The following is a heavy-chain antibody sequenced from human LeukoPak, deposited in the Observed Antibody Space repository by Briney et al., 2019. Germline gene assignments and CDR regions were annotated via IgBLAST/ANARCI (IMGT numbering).Heavy chain of an antibody. D-gene: IGHD7-27*01. J-gene: IGHJ4*02. CDR1: GGSISGYY. CDR2: LYNSGST. CDR3: ARGGSGVAFDY. V-gene: IGHV4-59*01. Sequence: PSETLSLTCTVSGGSISGYYWSWIRQPPGKGLEWIGYLYNSGSTNYNPSLKSRVTISVDTSKNQFSLKLSSVTAADTAVYYCARGGSGVAFDYWGQGTLVTVSS.